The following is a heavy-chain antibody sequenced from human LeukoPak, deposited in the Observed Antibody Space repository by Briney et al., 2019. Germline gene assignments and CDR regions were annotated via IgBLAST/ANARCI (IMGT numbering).Heavy chain of an antibody. V-gene: IGHV3-9*01. CDR1: GFTFSSYA. J-gene: IGHJ4*02. D-gene: IGHD1-26*01. CDR3: AKDASGSIDY. CDR2: ISWNSGNI. Sequence: GGSLRLSCAASGFTFSSYAMSWVRQAPGKGLEWVSTISWNSGNIGYADSVKGRFTISRDNAKNSLYLQMNSLRAEDTALYYCAKDASGSIDYWGQGTLVTVSS.